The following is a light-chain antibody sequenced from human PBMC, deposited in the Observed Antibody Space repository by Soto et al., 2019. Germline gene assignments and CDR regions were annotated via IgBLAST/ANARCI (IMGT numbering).Light chain of an antibody. J-gene: IGKJ4*01. V-gene: IGKV1-39*01. Sequence: DIQMTQSPSSLSASVGDRVIITCRASQSISGYLNWYQQKPGKAPNLLIYAASSLQSGVPSRFSGSGSGTDFTLTISTLQPEDFATYYCLQSYNTPLTFGGGTMVEIK. CDR2: AAS. CDR3: LQSYNTPLT. CDR1: QSISGY.